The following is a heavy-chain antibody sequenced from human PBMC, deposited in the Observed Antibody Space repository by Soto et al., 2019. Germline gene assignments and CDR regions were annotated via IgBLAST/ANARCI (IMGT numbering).Heavy chain of an antibody. CDR1: GFTVSNNY. V-gene: IGHV3-53*01. D-gene: IGHD3-10*01. J-gene: IGHJ4*02. Sequence: EVQLVESGGGLIQPGGSLRLSCAVSGFTVSNNYMSWVRQAPGKGLEGVSVIYSGGYTAYGDSVKGRFTISRDNPKNTSYLAMNSPGAAGAGLYYCAAHPGGGGYWGQGTLVTVSS. CDR3: AAHPGGGGY. CDR2: IYSGGYT.